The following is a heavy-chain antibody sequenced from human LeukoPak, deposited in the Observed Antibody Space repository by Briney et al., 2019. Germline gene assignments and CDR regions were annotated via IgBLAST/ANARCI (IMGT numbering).Heavy chain of an antibody. CDR3: AREAYYYYYMDV. CDR2: LYTGGGT. CDR1: GFTFSGSA. Sequence: GGSLRLSCAASGFTFSGSAMHWVRQAPGKGPEWVSVLYTGGGTDYADSVKGRFTISRDNAKNSLYLQMNSLRAEDTAVYYCAREAYYYYYMDVWGKGTTVTVSS. V-gene: IGHV3-53*01. J-gene: IGHJ6*03.